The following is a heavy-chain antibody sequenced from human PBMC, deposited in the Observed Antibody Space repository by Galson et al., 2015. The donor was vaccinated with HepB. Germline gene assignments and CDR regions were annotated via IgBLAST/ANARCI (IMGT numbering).Heavy chain of an antibody. CDR1: GFTFSSYS. CDR3: ARGVDYEG. CDR2: ISSSSSTI. D-gene: IGHD3-22*01. V-gene: IGHV3-48*04. Sequence: SLRLSCAASGFTFSSYSMNWVRQAPGKGLEWVSYISSSSSTIYYADSVKGRFTISRDNAKNSLYLQMNSVRAEDTAVYYCARGVDYEGWGQGTLVTVSS. J-gene: IGHJ4*02.